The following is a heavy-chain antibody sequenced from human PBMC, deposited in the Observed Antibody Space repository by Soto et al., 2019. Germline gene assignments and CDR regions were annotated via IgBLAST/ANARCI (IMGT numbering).Heavy chain of an antibody. CDR1: GFTFSSYG. V-gene: IGHV3-33*01. D-gene: IGHD3-9*01. CDR2: IWYDGSNK. CDR3: ARDYDILTGTPPPGDV. J-gene: IGHJ6*04. Sequence: GGSLRLSCAASGFTFSSYGMHWVRQAPGKGLEWVAVIWYDGSNKYYADSVKGRFTISRDNSKNTLYLQMNSLRAEDTAVYYCARDYDILTGTPPPGDVWGKGTTVTVSS.